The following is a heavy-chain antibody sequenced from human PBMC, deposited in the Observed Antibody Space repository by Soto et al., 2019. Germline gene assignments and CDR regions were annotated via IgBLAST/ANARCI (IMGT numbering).Heavy chain of an antibody. CDR1: GGTFTTYV. CDR3: ARGRSSPNFDP. J-gene: IGHJ5*02. D-gene: IGHD6-6*01. V-gene: IGHV1-69*01. Sequence: QVQLVQSGAEVRKPGSSVKVSCKISGGTFTTYVISWLRQAPGQGLEWMGGLIPIFGAANLAQKFQGRVTITADESTSTVNMELSSLTSEDTAVYSCARGRSSPNFDPWGQGTLVTVSS. CDR2: LIPIFGAA.